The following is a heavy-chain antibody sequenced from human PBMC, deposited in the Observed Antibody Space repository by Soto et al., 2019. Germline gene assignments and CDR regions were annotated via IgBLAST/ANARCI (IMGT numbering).Heavy chain of an antibody. J-gene: IGHJ4*02. CDR1: GYTFTSYY. V-gene: IGHV1-46*04. Sequence: ASVKVSCKTSGYTFTSYYMHWVRQAPGQGLEWMGIINPSGGTTRYARELQGRVTMTRDTSTSTVYMELSSLTSEDTAVYYCARGPWYSSTNWGQGSLVTVSS. CDR3: ARGPWYSSTN. D-gene: IGHD6-13*01. CDR2: INPSGGTT.